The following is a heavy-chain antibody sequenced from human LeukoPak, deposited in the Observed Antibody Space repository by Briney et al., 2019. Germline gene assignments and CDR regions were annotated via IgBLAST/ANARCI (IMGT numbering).Heavy chain of an antibody. CDR1: GYTFTSYD. CDR3: ATSSPEWTDAFDI. Sequence: ASVKLCFTAAGYTFTSYDISWVRQAPGQGLEWVGLMNPNSGNTGYAQKRQGRVTRTRNTSISTAYMELSSLRSEDTAVYYCATSSPEWTDAFDIWGQGTMVNVSS. D-gene: IGHD3-3*01. J-gene: IGHJ3*02. V-gene: IGHV1-8*01. CDR2: MNPNSGNT.